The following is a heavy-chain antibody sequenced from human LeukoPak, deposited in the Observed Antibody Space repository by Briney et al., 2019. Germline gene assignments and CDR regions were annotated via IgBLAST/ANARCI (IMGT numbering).Heavy chain of an antibody. CDR1: GFTFSSYG. J-gene: IGHJ6*02. Sequence: GGSLRLSCAASGFTFSSYGMHWVRQAPGKGLEWVSGISVSGDSTYYADSVKGRFTISRDNSKNTLYLQMNSLRAEDTAVYYCARERRAYGSGSQVYGMDVWGQGTTVTVSS. V-gene: IGHV3-23*01. D-gene: IGHD3-10*01. CDR3: ARERRAYGSGSQVYGMDV. CDR2: ISVSGDST.